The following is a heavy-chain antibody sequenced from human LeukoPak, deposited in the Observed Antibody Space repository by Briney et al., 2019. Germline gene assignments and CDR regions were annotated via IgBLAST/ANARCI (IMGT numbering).Heavy chain of an antibody. D-gene: IGHD2-2*01. CDR2: IYYSGSS. Sequence: SETLSLTCTVSGGSISSGDYDWSWIRQPPGKGLEWIGYIYYSGSSYYNPSLKSRVTISVDTSKNQFSLKLSSVTAADTAVYYCARAAIVVVPAAISYYFDYWGQGTLVTVSS. CDR3: ARAAIVVVPAAISYYFDY. V-gene: IGHV4-30-4*08. J-gene: IGHJ4*02. CDR1: GGSISSGDYD.